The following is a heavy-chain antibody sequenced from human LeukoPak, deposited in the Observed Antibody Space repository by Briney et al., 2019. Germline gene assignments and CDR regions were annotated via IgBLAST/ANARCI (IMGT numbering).Heavy chain of an antibody. V-gene: IGHV3-30*18. J-gene: IGHJ6*02. CDR3: AKDALTYYDIPLYPDV. CDR2: ISYDGSNK. D-gene: IGHD3-9*01. CDR1: GFTFSSYG. Sequence: GGSLRLSCAASGFTFSSYGMHWVRQAPGKGLEWVAVISYDGSNKYYADSVKGRFTISRDNSKNTLYLQMNSLRAEDTAVYYCAKDALTYYDIPLYPDVWGQGTTVTVSS.